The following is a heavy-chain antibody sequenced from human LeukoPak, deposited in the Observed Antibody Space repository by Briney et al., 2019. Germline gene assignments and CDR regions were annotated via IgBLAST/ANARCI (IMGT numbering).Heavy chain of an antibody. V-gene: IGHV4-4*09. Sequence: PSETLSLTCSVSGGSISSYYWSWIRQPPGKGLEWMGYIYNSGSTNYNPSLMRRGTISLDTSNYPVSLKLSSVTAADTAVYYCAKLTMNMGTSYYYMDVWGKGTTVTVSS. CDR3: AKLTMNMGTSYYYMDV. J-gene: IGHJ6*03. CDR1: GGSISSYY. CDR2: IYNSGST. D-gene: IGHD3-3*01.